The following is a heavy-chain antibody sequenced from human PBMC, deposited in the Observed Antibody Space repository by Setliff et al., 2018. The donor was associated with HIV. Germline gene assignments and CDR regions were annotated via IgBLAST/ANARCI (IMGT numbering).Heavy chain of an antibody. V-gene: IGHV1-69*13. J-gene: IGHJ4*02. CDR3: ARRGYYDTGGYYSFPY. Sequence: GASVKVSCKASGYTFTNYDINWVRQAPGQGLEWMGGIIPIFGTTNFAQKFQGRVTITADESTSTAYMELSSLRSEDTAVYYCARRGYYDTGGYYSFPYWGQGTLVTVSS. CDR1: GYTFTNYD. D-gene: IGHD3-22*01. CDR2: IIPIFGTT.